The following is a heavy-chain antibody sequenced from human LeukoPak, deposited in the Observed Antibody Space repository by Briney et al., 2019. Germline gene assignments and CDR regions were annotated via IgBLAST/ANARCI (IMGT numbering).Heavy chain of an antibody. CDR2: ISTYKGNT. J-gene: IGHJ4*02. CDR3: AREDYDDRSGYYPSH. CDR1: GDIFKTQG. V-gene: IGHV1-18*01. D-gene: IGHD3-22*01. Sequence: KPGSVTVSCKASGDIFKTQGITWVRQAPGQGREWMGWISTYKGNTNHAQKLQGSLTLTTDTSTSTVYMEFRRLRSDDTAVYYCAREDYDDRSGYYPSHWGQGTLVTVSS.